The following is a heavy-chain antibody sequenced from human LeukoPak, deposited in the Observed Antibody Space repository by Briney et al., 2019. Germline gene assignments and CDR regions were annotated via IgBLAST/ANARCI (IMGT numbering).Heavy chain of an antibody. Sequence: SETLSLTCTVSGGSISYYYWNWIRQPAGKGLEWIGRIYTSGRTYYNPSLKSRVTISVDTSKNQFSLKLSSVTAADTAVYYCARENVGTTDNAFDIWGQGTMVTVSS. CDR1: GGSISYYY. CDR3: ARENVGTTDNAFDI. CDR2: IYTSGRT. D-gene: IGHD1-26*01. J-gene: IGHJ3*02. V-gene: IGHV4-4*07.